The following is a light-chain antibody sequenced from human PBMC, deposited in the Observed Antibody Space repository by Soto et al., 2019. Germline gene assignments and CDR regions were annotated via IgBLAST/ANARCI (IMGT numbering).Light chain of an antibody. CDR2: EGS. V-gene: IGLV2-23*01. Sequence: QSALTQPASVSGSPGQSITISCTGTSRGVGSYNLVSWYQQHPGKAPKLMIYEGSKRPSGVSNRFSGSKSGNTASLTISGLQAEDEADYYCCSYAGSSTLVFGGGTKLTVL. CDR1: SRGVGSYNL. J-gene: IGLJ2*01. CDR3: CSYAGSSTLV.